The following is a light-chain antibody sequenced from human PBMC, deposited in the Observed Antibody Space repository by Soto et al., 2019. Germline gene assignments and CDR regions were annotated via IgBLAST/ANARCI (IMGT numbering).Light chain of an antibody. CDR3: TSKTSSSPLV. CDR1: SSDVGGYNY. Sequence: QSVLTRPASVSGSPGQSITISCTGTSSDVGGYNYVSWYQQHPGKAPKLMIYDVSNRPSGVSNRFSGSKSGNTASLTISGPKAEDEADYYCTSKTSSSPLVFGTGTRVT. CDR2: DVS. J-gene: IGLJ1*01. V-gene: IGLV2-14*01.